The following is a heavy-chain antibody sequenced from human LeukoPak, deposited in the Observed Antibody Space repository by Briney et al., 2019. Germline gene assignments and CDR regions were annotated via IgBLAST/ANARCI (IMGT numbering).Heavy chain of an antibody. J-gene: IGHJ4*02. CDR2: ISRGVSST. CDR1: GFTFSSYD. Sequence: PGGSLRLSCAASGFTFSSYDLSWVRQTPGKGLECVSAISRGVSSTYYADSVKGRFTISRDNSKNTLYLQMNNLRADDTAVYYCAKKGQADDYGKPDWGQGTLVTVSS. CDR3: AKKGQADDYGKPD. D-gene: IGHD4-17*01. V-gene: IGHV3-23*01.